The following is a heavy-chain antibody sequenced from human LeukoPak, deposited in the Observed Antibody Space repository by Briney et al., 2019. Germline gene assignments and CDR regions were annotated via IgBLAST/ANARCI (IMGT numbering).Heavy chain of an antibody. CDR2: ISSSSSYI. V-gene: IGHV3-21*01. J-gene: IGHJ5*02. CDR3: ARGGGCSGYDWRGYWFDP. D-gene: IGHD5-12*01. Sequence: GGSLRLSCAASRFTFSSYEMNWVRQAPGKGLEWVSSISSSSSYIYYADSVKGRFTISRDNAKNSLYLQMNSLRAEDTAVYYCARGGGCSGYDWRGYWFDPWGQGTLVTVSS. CDR1: RFTFSSYE.